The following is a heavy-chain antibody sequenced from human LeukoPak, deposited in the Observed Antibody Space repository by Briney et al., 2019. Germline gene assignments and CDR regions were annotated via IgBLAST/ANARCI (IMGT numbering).Heavy chain of an antibody. CDR1: GCTFTGYY. CDR3: ASSRYCSGGSCYYFDY. J-gene: IGHJ4*02. D-gene: IGHD2-15*01. V-gene: IGHV1-2*02. Sequence: ASVKVSCKASGCTFTGYYMHWVRQAPGQGLEWMGWINPNSGGTNYAQKFQGRVTMTRDTSISTAYMELSRLRSDDTAVYYCASSRYCSGGSCYYFDYWGQGTLVTVSS. CDR2: INPNSGGT.